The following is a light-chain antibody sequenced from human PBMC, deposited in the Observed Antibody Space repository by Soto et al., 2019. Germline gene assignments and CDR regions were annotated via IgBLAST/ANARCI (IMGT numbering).Light chain of an antibody. CDR1: SSDVGGYNY. CDR2: EVS. V-gene: IGLV2-14*01. CDR3: SSYTSSNTWV. J-gene: IGLJ3*02. Sequence: QSALTQPASVSGSPGQSITISCTGTSSDVGGYNYVSWYQQHPGKAPKVMIYEVSNRPSGVSNRFSGSKSGNTASLTISGLQAEDEADYYCSSYTSSNTWVFGGGTKRPS.